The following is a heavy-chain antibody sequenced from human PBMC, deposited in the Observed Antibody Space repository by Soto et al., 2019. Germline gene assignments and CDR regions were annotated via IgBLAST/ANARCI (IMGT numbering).Heavy chain of an antibody. Sequence: QITLKESGPTLVKPTQTLTLTCTFSGFSLTTRGVGVGWIRQPPGKALEWLALIYWDDDEGYSPFLKSRLTITKDTSNNQVVLTMPNMDPVDTATYYCAHRPRVFSYYFDYWGQGTLVTVSS. V-gene: IGHV2-5*02. D-gene: IGHD3-10*01. CDR1: GFSLTTRGVG. CDR3: AHRPRVFSYYFDY. CDR2: IYWDDDE. J-gene: IGHJ4*02.